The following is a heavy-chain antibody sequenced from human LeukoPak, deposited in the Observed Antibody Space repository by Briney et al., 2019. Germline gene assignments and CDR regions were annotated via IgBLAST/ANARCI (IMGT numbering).Heavy chain of an antibody. CDR3: AKREKGTTGRFFDY. D-gene: IGHD4-17*01. J-gene: IGHJ4*02. V-gene: IGHV3-23*01. CDR2: ISEGVGNT. CDR1: GFTFTNYA. Sequence: GSLRLSCAASGFTFTNYAMTWVRQAPGKGLEWVSGISEGVGNTYYADSVKGRFTISRDHSKNTLYLQMNSLKAEDTALYYCAKREKGTTGRFFDYWGQGTLVTVSS.